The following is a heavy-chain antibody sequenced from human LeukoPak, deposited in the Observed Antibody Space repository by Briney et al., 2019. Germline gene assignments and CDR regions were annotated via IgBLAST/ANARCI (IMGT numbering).Heavy chain of an antibody. D-gene: IGHD2-8*01. CDR1: GGSISSYY. CDR3: ARQNGVGLFTLP. CDR2: IYYSGST. J-gene: IGHJ4*02. V-gene: IGHV4-59*08. Sequence: SETLSLTYTVSGGSISSYYWSWIRQPPGKGLEWIGYIYYSGSTNYNPSLKSRVTISVDTSKNQFSLKVTSVTAADTAVYYCARQNGVGLFTLPGGQGTLVTVSS.